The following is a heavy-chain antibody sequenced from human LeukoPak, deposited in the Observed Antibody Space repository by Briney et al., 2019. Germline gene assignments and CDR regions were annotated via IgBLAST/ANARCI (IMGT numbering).Heavy chain of an antibody. CDR1: GFTFSSYA. CDR2: ISGSGGST. CDR3: ARAWLQLKYYFDY. V-gene: IGHV3-23*01. J-gene: IGHJ4*02. Sequence: GGSLRLSCAASGFTFSSYAMGWVRQAPGKGLEWVSAISGSGGSTYYADSVKGRFTISRDNSKNTLYLQMNSLRAEDTAVYYCARAWLQLKYYFDYWGQGTLVTVSS. D-gene: IGHD5-24*01.